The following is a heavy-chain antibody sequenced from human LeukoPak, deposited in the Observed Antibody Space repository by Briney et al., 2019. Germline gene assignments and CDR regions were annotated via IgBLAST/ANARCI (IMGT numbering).Heavy chain of an antibody. CDR3: ARGLILAAILFDP. CDR2: INHSGST. V-gene: IGHV4-34*01. D-gene: IGHD2-15*01. Sequence: SETLSLTCAVYGGSFSGYYWSWIRQPPGKGLEWIGEINHSGSTNYNPSLKSRVTISVDTSKNQFSLKLSSVTAAETAVYYCARGLILAAILFDPWGQGTLVTVSS. CDR1: GGSFSGYY. J-gene: IGHJ5*02.